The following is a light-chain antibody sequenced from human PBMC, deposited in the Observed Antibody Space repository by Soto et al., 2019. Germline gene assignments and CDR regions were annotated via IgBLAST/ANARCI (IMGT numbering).Light chain of an antibody. Sequence: EIVTTQSPVTLSVSPGERATLSYRASQSISSNLAWYQQSPGQAPRLLIYDASNTATGIPDRFSGSGSGTDFTLTISRLEPEDFAVYYCQQYGSSSLTFGQGTRLEIK. J-gene: IGKJ5*01. V-gene: IGKV3-20*01. CDR2: DAS. CDR1: QSISSN. CDR3: QQYGSSSLT.